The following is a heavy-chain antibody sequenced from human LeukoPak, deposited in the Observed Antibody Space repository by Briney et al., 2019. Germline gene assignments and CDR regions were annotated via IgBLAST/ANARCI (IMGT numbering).Heavy chain of an antibody. CDR2: INQDGSEK. D-gene: IGHD6-19*01. Sequence: GGSLRLPCAASGFIFSNYWMSWVRQAPGKGLEWVANINQDGSEKHYVDSVKGRFTISRDNAKNSLYLQMNNLRAEDTAVYHCARDLNNSGRGPGTLWGQGTLVTVSS. CDR3: ARDLNNSGRGPGTL. CDR1: GFIFSNYW. J-gene: IGHJ4*02. V-gene: IGHV3-7*01.